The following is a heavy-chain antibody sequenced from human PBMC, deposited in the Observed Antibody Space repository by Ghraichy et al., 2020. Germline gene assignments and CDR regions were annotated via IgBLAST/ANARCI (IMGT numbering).Heavy chain of an antibody. D-gene: IGHD3-22*01. CDR1: GFTFSSYS. J-gene: IGHJ4*02. CDR3: ARPPEAYYDSSGYSPFDY. V-gene: IGHV3-48*02. CDR2: ISNSGSTI. Sequence: GGSLRLSCAASGFTFSSYSMNWVRQAPGKGLEWVSYISNSGSTIYYADSVKGRFTISRDNAKNSLYLQMNSLRDEDTAVYYCARPPEAYYDSSGYSPFDYWGQGTLVTVSS.